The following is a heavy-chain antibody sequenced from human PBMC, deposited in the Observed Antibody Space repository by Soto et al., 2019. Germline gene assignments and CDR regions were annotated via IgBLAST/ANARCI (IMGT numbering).Heavy chain of an antibody. V-gene: IGHV4-61*08. CDR1: DDSFRGADYY. J-gene: IGHJ4*02. D-gene: IGHD6-25*01. CDR3: ARGPGYIECWRTFDL. Sequence: PSGTPALTSTVSDDSFRGADYYWIWIRQPLGKGPEWIGYTYYNGDTKYNHALKSRVTMSVDTSKNQFSLRLSSVTAADTAVYFGARGPGYIECWRTFDLWGRG. CDR2: TYYNGDT.